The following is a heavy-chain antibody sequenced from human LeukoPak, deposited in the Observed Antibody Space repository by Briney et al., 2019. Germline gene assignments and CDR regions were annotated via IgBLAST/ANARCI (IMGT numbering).Heavy chain of an antibody. CDR1: GFTFSSYE. D-gene: IGHD6-13*01. V-gene: IGHV3-48*03. CDR2: ISSSGSTI. CDR3: ARSAAARSFGY. J-gene: IGHJ4*02. Sequence: GGSLRLSCAASGFTFSSYEMNWVRQAPGKGLEWVLYISSSGSTIYYADSVKGRFTISRDNAKNLLYLQMNSLRAEDTAVYYCARSAAARSFGYWGQGTLVTVSS.